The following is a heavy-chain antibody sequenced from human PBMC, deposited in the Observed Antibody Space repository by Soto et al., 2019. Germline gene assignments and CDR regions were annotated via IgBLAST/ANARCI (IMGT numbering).Heavy chain of an antibody. Sequence: GGSLRLSCAASGFTFSNAWMNWVRQAPGKGLEWVGRIKSKTDGGTTDYAAPVKGRFTISRDDSKNTLYLQMNSLKTEDTAVYYCTIVVYDYVWGSYRRFAPWGQGTLVTVSS. V-gene: IGHV3-15*07. CDR2: IKSKTDGGTT. CDR1: GFTFSNAW. CDR3: TIVVYDYVWGSYRRFAP. J-gene: IGHJ5*02. D-gene: IGHD3-16*02.